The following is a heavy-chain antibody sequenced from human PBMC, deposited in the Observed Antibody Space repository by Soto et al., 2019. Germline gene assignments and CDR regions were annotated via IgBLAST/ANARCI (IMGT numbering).Heavy chain of an antibody. J-gene: IGHJ3*02. CDR2: INPNTGDS. Sequence: ASVKVSCKASGYTFTGFYLHWVRQAPGQGLEWMGWINPNTGDSSYAQKFQGRVTMTRDMSISTAYMDLSSLTFDDTAVYYCARDRSYYESSGAFESWGQGTMVTVSS. CDR3: ARDRSYYESSGAFES. CDR1: GYTFTGFY. D-gene: IGHD3-22*01. V-gene: IGHV1-2*02.